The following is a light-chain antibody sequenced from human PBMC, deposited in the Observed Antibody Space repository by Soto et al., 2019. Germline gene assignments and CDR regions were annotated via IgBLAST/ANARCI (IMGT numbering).Light chain of an antibody. CDR2: WAS. CDR3: QQYYSTPLT. CDR1: QSVLYSSNNKNY. J-gene: IGKJ3*01. Sequence: DIVMTQSPDSLAVSLGERATINCKSSQSVLYSSNNKNYLAWYQQKPGQPPKLLIYWASNRESGVPDRFSGSGSGTDFTLTISRLQAEDVAVYCCQQYYSTPLTFGPGTKVDIK. V-gene: IGKV4-1*01.